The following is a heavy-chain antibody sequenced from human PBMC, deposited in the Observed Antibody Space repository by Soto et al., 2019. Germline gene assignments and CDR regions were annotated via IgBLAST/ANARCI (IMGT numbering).Heavy chain of an antibody. J-gene: IGHJ4*02. CDR1: GITYTTYP. CDR3: ARAISGYVT. D-gene: IGHD5-12*01. CDR2: INAGNGDT. V-gene: IGHV1-3*01. Sequence: QVQLVKSGAEVKKPGASVKISCKASGITYTTYPIHWVRQAPGQGLEWMGWINAGNGDTRYSQRFQGRVTLTRDTSATTTYMDLSSLRSEDTSIYYCARAISGYVTWGQGTLVTVSS.